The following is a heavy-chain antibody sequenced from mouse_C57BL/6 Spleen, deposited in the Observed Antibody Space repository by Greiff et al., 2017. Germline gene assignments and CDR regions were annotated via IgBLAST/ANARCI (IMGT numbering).Heavy chain of an antibody. D-gene: IGHD1-1*01. V-gene: IGHV1-19*01. Sequence: VQLQQSGPVLVKPGASVKMSCKASGYTFTDYYMNWVKQSHGKSLEWIGVINPYNGGTSYNQKFKGKATLTVDKSSSTAYMELNSLTSEDSAVYYCARARRELYYCGPAMDYWGQGTSVTVSS. J-gene: IGHJ4*01. CDR2: INPYNGGT. CDR1: GYTFTDYY. CDR3: ARARRELYYCGPAMDY.